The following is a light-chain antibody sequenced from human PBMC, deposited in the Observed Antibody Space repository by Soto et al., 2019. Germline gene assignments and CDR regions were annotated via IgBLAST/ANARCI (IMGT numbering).Light chain of an antibody. CDR1: QYVGTA. CDR3: QQHKNWPPLT. Sequence: EIVMTQSPATLSVSPGETATLSCRASQYVGTAVAWYQHKPGQAPRLLIAGASIRVTGVPGRFSGGGSGTEFTLTISSLQSEDVAVYYCQQHKNWPPLTFGGGTPVEIK. V-gene: IGKV3-15*01. CDR2: GAS. J-gene: IGKJ4*01.